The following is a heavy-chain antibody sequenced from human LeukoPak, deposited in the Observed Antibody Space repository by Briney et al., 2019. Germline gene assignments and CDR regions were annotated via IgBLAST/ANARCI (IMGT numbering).Heavy chain of an antibody. V-gene: IGHV3-66*03. CDR3: AKDGGYSYGLDY. Sequence: GGSLRLSCTVSGFTVSSNSMSWVRQAPGKGLEWVSFIYSDNTHYSDSVKDRFTISRDNSKNTLYLQMNSLRAEGTAVYYCAKDGGYSYGLDYWGQGTLVTVSS. CDR1: GFTVSSNS. J-gene: IGHJ4*02. D-gene: IGHD5-18*01. CDR2: IYSDNT.